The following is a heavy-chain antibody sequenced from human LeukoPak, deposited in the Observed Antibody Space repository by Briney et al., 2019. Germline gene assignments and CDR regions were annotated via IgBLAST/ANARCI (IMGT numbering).Heavy chain of an antibody. V-gene: IGHV3-21*01. Sequence: PRVSLRLSCAASGFSFSSYTMNWVRQAPGKGLEWVSVISSSSSYIYYADSVKGRFTISRDNAKNALYLQMNSLRVEDTAVYYCARDGRCGGDCYASWGQGTLVT. D-gene: IGHD2-21*02. J-gene: IGHJ4*02. CDR3: ARDGRCGGDCYAS. CDR1: GFSFSSYT. CDR2: ISSSSSYI.